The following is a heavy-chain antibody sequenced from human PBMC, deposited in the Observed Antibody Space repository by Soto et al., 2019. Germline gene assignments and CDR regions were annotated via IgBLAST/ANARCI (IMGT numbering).Heavy chain of an antibody. CDR2: IWYDGSNK. D-gene: IGHD3-3*01. V-gene: IGHV3-33*01. CDR1: GFIFSSYG. CDR3: ARNDYDFWSGYPYPDYYYYYYMDV. J-gene: IGHJ6*03. Sequence: QVQLVESGGGVVQPGRSLRLSCAASGFIFSSYGMHWVRQAPGKGLEWVAVIWYDGSNKYYADSVKGRFTISRDNSKNTLYLQMNSLRAEDTAVYYCARNDYDFWSGYPYPDYYYYYYMDVWGKGTTVTVSS.